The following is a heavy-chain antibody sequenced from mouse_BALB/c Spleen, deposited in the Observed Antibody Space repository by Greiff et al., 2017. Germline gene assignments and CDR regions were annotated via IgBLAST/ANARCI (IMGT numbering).Heavy chain of an antibody. V-gene: IGHV5-6-3*01. J-gene: IGHJ2*01. D-gene: IGHD2-1*01. CDR2: INSNGGST. Sequence: EVQLQESGGGLVQPGGSLKLSCAASGFTFSSYGMSWVRQTPDKRLELVATINSNGGSTYYPDSVKGRFTISRDNAKNTLYLQMSSLKSEDTAMYYCARDPDFYGKGDYWGQGTTLTVSS. CDR1: GFTFSSYG. CDR3: ARDPDFYGKGDY.